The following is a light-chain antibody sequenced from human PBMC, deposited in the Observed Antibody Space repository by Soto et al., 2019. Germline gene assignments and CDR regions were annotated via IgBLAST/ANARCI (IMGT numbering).Light chain of an antibody. J-gene: IGKJ1*01. Sequence: EIVLTQSPGTLSLSPGERATLSCRASQSVSSRHLAWYQHKPGQAPRVLVYGASNRATGIPDRFSGSGSGTDFTLTISRLELEDFAVYYCQQYSSSPRTFGQGTKVEIK. V-gene: IGKV3-20*01. CDR3: QQYSSSPRT. CDR2: GAS. CDR1: QSVSSRH.